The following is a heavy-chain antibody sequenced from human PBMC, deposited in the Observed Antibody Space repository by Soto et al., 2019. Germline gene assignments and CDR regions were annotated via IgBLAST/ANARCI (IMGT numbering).Heavy chain of an antibody. V-gene: IGHV3-9*01. CDR3: ASSPGMGTTYFDY. D-gene: IGHD1-7*01. J-gene: IGHJ4*02. CDR1: GFTFDDYA. Sequence: EVQLVESGGALVQPGRSLRLSCAASGFTFDDYAMHWVRQAPGKGLEWVSGISWNSGSIAYAGSVKGRFTISRDNAKNSLYLQMNSLRAEDTALYYCASSPGMGTTYFDYWGQGTLVTVSS. CDR2: ISWNSGSI.